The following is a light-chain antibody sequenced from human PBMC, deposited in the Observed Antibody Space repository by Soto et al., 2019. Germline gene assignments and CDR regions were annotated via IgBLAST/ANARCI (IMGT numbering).Light chain of an antibody. CDR1: QSISSN. Sequence: DIQMTQSPSSLSASVGDRVTITCRASQSISSNLNWYQHKPGKAPKLLIYAASSVQNGVPSRFSGGGSGTEFTLSISSLQPEDFGTYYCQQSYTTASITFGQGTRLEIK. CDR3: QQSYTTASIT. J-gene: IGKJ5*01. V-gene: IGKV1-39*01. CDR2: AAS.